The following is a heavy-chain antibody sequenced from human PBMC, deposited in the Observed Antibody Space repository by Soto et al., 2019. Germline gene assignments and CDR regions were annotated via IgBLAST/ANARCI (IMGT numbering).Heavy chain of an antibody. CDR2: IYYSRST. CDR1: GGSISSGDYY. J-gene: IGHJ4*02. Sequence: SETLSLTCTVSGGSISSGDYYWSWIRQPPGKGLEWIGYIYYSRSTYYNPSLKSRVTISVDTSKNQFSLKLSSVTAADTAVYYCARFYYDSSGYSPFGYWGQGTLVTVSS. CDR3: ARFYYDSSGYSPFGY. V-gene: IGHV4-30-4*01. D-gene: IGHD3-22*01.